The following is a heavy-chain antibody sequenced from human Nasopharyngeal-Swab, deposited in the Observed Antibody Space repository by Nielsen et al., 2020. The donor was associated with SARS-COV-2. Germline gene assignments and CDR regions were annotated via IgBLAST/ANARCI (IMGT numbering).Heavy chain of an antibody. CDR3: ARDQGSSWRLDS. CDR1: GFPSISYA. D-gene: IGHD6-13*01. V-gene: IGHV3-48*03. CDR2: IVRSGKTI. Sequence: GGSLSLSCAPSGFPSISYAMTWILQAPNKGLDWLSSIVRSGKTIYYADSVKGRFTISRDNAKNSLYLQMNNLRGDDTGVYYCARDQGSSWRLDSWGQGALVTVSS. J-gene: IGHJ4*02.